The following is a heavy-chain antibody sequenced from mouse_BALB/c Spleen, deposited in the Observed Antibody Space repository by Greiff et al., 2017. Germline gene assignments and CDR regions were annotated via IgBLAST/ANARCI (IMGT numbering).Heavy chain of an antibody. J-gene: IGHJ1*01. CDR1: GFTFSDFY. CDR3: ARDAPLYDGYYWYFDV. D-gene: IGHD2-3*01. Sequence: EVQRVESGGGLVQPGGSLRLSCATSGFTFSDFYMEWVRQPPGKRLEWIAASRNKANDYTTEYSASVKGRFIVSRDTSQSILYLQMNALRAEDTAIYYCARDAPLYDGYYWYFDVWGAGTTVTVSS. V-gene: IGHV7-1*02. CDR2: SRNKANDYTT.